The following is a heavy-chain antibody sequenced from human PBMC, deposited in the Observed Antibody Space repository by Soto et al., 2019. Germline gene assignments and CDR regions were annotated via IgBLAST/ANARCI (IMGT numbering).Heavy chain of an antibody. CDR3: GRVGYRYGGNDWFDP. CDR2: MYTKERT. Sequence: SSETLSLPCPVPGGSITNYYWSWIRQPAGKGLEWIGRMYTKERTNYNLSFKSRITMAVETSKNQFSLKVSAVTAEDTVYYCGGRVGYRYGGNDWFDPWGQGTPVTVSS. J-gene: IGHJ5*02. V-gene: IGHV4-4*07. CDR1: GGSITNYY. D-gene: IGHD5-18*01.